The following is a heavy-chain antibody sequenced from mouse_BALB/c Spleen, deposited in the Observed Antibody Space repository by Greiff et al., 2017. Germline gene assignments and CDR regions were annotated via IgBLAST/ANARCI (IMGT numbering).Heavy chain of an antibody. CDR3: AREEYGKGYYAMDY. CDR2: ISYDGSN. Sequence: VQLKESGPGLVKPSQSLSLTCSVTGYSITSGYYWNWIRQFPGNKLEWMGYISYDGSNNYNPSLKNRISITRDTSKNQFFLKLNSVTTEDTATYYCAREEYGKGYYAMDYWGQGTSVTVSS. V-gene: IGHV3-6*02. J-gene: IGHJ4*01. CDR1: GYSITSGYY. D-gene: IGHD2-10*02.